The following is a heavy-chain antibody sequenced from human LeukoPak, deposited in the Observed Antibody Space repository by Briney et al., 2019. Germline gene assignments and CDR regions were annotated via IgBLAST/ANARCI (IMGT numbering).Heavy chain of an antibody. Sequence: GGSLRLSXAASGFTFSSYAMSWVRQAPGKGLEWVSAISGSGGSTYYADSVKGRFTISRDNSKNTLYLQMNSLRAEDTAVYYCAKDRGYGPYYFDYWGQGTLVTVSS. CDR2: ISGSGGST. CDR3: AKDRGYGPYYFDY. CDR1: GFTFSSYA. J-gene: IGHJ4*02. D-gene: IGHD5-18*01. V-gene: IGHV3-23*01.